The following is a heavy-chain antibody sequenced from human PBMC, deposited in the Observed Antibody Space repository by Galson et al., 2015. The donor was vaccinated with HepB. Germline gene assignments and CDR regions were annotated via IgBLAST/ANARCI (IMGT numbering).Heavy chain of an antibody. CDR1: GITFNNAW. D-gene: IGHD6-19*01. V-gene: IGHV3-15*01. Sequence: SLRLSCAASGITFNNAWMTWVRQAPGKGLEWVGRFKRRSDGETIDYAAPVKGRFSISRDDSKNTLFLQMNSLKTEDTGMYYCATGGAVAALYDAFDIWGQGTVVTVS. CDR2: FKRRSDGETI. CDR3: ATGGAVAALYDAFDI. J-gene: IGHJ3*02.